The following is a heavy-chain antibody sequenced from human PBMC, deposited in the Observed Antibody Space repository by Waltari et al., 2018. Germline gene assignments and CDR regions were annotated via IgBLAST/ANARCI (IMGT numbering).Heavy chain of an antibody. J-gene: IGHJ5*02. CDR3: ARDLLPGTVVVPEAWFDP. V-gene: IGHV1-2*06. CDR1: GYTFTGYY. CDR2: INPNSGGT. Sequence: QVQLVQSGAEVKKPGASVTVSCKASGYTFTGYYMHWVRQAPGPGLEWMGRINPNSGGTNYAQKFQGRVTMTRDTSISTAYMELSRLRSDDTAVYYCARDLLPGTVVVPEAWFDPWGQGTLVTVSS. D-gene: IGHD2-2*01.